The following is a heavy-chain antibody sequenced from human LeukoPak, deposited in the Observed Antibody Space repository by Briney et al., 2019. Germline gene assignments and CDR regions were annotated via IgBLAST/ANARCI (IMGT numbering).Heavy chain of an antibody. J-gene: IGHJ6*02. Sequence: GGSLRLSCTTSGFNFRAYWMSWVRQAPGKGLEWVANIKKDGSEKYYVDSVKGRFTLSRDNAKNALYLQVNSLRPEDTAVYYCARGEFAWIQGSYGLNVWGQGTTVTVSS. CDR1: GFNFRAYW. CDR2: IKKDGSEK. CDR3: ARGEFAWIQGSYGLNV. D-gene: IGHD5-18*01. V-gene: IGHV3-7*01.